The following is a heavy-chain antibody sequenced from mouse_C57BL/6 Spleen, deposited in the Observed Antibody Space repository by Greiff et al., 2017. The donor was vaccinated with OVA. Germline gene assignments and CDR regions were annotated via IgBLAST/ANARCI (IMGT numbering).Heavy chain of an antibody. V-gene: IGHV3-5*01. Sequence: EVKLMESGPGLVKPSQTVFLTCTVTGISITTGNYRWSWIRQFPGNKLEWIGYIYYSGTITYNPSLTSRTTITRDTPKNQFFLEMNSLTAEDTATYYCARSAGRENAMDYWGQGTSVTVSS. D-gene: IGHD4-1*01. J-gene: IGHJ4*01. CDR2: IYYSGTI. CDR1: GISITTGNYR. CDR3: ARSAGRENAMDY.